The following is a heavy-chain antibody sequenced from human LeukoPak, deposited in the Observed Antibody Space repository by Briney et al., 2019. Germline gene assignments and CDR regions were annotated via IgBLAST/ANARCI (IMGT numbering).Heavy chain of an antibody. CDR1: GYTFTGYY. CDR2: INPNSGGT. D-gene: IGHD3-22*01. CDR3: ASGSSTYSYERSGYYYDY. J-gene: IGHJ4*02. Sequence: ASVKVSCKASGYTFTGYYMHWVRQAPGQGLEWMGWINPNSGGTNYAQKFQGRVTMTRDTSISTAYMELSRLRSDDTAVYYCASGSSTYSYERSGYYYDYWGQGTLVTVSS. V-gene: IGHV1-2*02.